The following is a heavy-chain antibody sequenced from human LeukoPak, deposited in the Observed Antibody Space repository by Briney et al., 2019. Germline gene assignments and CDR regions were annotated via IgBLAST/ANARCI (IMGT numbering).Heavy chain of an antibody. D-gene: IGHD2-21*02. J-gene: IGHJ4*02. CDR3: ATVVTVIEGFDY. CDR2: FDPEDGET. CDR1: GYTFTGYY. Sequence: ASVKVSCKASGYTFTGYYMHWVRQAPGQGLEWMGGFDPEDGETIYAQKFQGRVTMTEDTSTDTAYMELSSLRSEDTAVYYCATVVTVIEGFDYWGQGTLVTVSS. V-gene: IGHV1-24*01.